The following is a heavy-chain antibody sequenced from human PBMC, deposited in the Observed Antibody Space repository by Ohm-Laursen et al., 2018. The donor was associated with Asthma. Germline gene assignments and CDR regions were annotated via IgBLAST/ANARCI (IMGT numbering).Heavy chain of an antibody. J-gene: IGHJ5*02. CDR3: AIGEDDIGDSGWFEH. CDR1: GFTFSSYA. Sequence: SLRLSCTASGFTFSSYAMHWVRQAPGKGLEWVAVISYDGSNKYYADSVKGRFTISRDNSKNTLYLQMNSLRAEDTALYYCAIGEDDIGDSGWFEHWGQGTLVTVSS. CDR2: ISYDGSNK. D-gene: IGHD2-21*02. V-gene: IGHV3-30-3*01.